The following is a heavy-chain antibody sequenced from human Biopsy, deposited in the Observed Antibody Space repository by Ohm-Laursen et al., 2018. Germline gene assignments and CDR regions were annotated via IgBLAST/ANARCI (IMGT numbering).Heavy chain of an antibody. V-gene: IGHV4-39*01. D-gene: IGHD3-10*01. CDR2: VFYSGTT. CDR1: GSSIRTFDYY. Sequence: SDTLSLTCSVSGSSIRTFDYYWGWVRQPPGKGLEWIGCVFYSGTTYYNPSLKRRVTISQDESNNQFSLTLTSVTARDTADYYCARIYFYGLGSSDFFLDAWGHGTPVAVSS. CDR3: ARIYFYGLGSSDFFLDA. J-gene: IGHJ5*01.